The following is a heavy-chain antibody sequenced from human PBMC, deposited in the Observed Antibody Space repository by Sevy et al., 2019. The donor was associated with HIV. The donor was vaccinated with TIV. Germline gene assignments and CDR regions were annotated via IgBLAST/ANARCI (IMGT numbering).Heavy chain of an antibody. Sequence: GGSLRLSCAASGFTFSTYAMNWVRQAPGMGLEWVSSISRSGRSTYSADSVEGRFTISRDNFKNTLYLQLSSLRVDDTAVYYCAKGYCDGGSCPRDYYYYGMDVWGQRTTVTVSS. CDR1: GFTFSTYA. D-gene: IGHD2-15*01. J-gene: IGHJ6*02. CDR3: AKGYCDGGSCPRDYYYYGMDV. V-gene: IGHV3-23*01. CDR2: ISRSGRST.